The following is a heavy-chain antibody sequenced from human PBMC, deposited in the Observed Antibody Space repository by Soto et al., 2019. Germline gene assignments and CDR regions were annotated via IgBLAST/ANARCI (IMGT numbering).Heavy chain of an antibody. J-gene: IGHJ4*02. CDR3: AKEEVVVTSVPAPYCFDY. Sequence: EVQLLESGGGLVQPGGSLRLSCAASGFSFRDYFMSWVRQAPGKGLEWVSAISPSAGSTYYADSVKGRFTISRDNSKNTLYLEGNSLRAEDTAVYYGAKEEVVVTSVPAPYCFDYWGQGVLVAVSS. CDR1: GFSFRDYF. D-gene: IGHD2-21*02. CDR2: ISPSAGST. V-gene: IGHV3-23*01.